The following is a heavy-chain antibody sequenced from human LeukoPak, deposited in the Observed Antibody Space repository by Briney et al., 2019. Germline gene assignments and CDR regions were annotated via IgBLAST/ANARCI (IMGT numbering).Heavy chain of an antibody. V-gene: IGHV3-23*01. CDR1: GFTFSSYA. Sequence: GGSLRLSCAASGFTFSSYAMSWVRQAAGKGLEWVSAISGSGGSTYYADSVKGRFTISRDNSKNTLYLQMNSLRAEDTAVYYCAKDHSSGWYGGFDYWGQGTLVTVSS. D-gene: IGHD6-19*01. CDR2: ISGSGGST. CDR3: AKDHSSGWYGGFDY. J-gene: IGHJ4*02.